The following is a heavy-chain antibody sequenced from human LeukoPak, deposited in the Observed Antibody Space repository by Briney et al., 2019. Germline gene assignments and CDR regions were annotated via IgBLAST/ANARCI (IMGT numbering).Heavy chain of an antibody. J-gene: IGHJ4*02. CDR3: ARESQDSSGYPKNDY. CDR1: GFIFSSYS. Sequence: GGSLRLSCAASGFIFSSYSMNWVRQAPGKGLEWVSSISSSSYIYYADSVKGRFTISRDNAKNSLYLQMNSLRAEDTAVYYCARESQDSSGYPKNDYWGQGTLVTVSS. D-gene: IGHD3-22*01. V-gene: IGHV3-21*01. CDR2: ISSSSYI.